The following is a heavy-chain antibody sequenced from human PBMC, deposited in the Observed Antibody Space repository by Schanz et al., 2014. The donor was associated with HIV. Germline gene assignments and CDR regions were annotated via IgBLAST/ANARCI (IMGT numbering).Heavy chain of an antibody. CDR3: ARGLPTPAAFDI. CDR2: ISSTGGYI. Sequence: EVQLVETGGGLIQPGGSLRLSCAVSGFTISSNYMSWVRQAPGKGLEWVSSISSTGGYIYYADSVRGRFTISRDSAKNSLYLQMSSLRAEDTAVYYCARGLPTPAAFDIWGQGTMVTVSS. CDR1: GFTISSNY. J-gene: IGHJ3*02. D-gene: IGHD3-16*01. V-gene: IGHV3-21*01.